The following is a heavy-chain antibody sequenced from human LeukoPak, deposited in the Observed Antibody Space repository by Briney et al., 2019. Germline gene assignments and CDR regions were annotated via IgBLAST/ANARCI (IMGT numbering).Heavy chain of an antibody. CDR3: AREERMSTIGGAFDV. CDR1: GFTFSSYS. CDR2: ISTISNYI. D-gene: IGHD5-24*01. Sequence: GGSLSLSCAASGFTFSSYSMNWVRQAPGRGLEWLSSISTISNYIYYADSLKGRFTISRDNAKNSLYLQLNSLRAEDTAVYYCAREERMSTIGGAFDVWGQGTVVTVSS. V-gene: IGHV3-21*01. J-gene: IGHJ3*01.